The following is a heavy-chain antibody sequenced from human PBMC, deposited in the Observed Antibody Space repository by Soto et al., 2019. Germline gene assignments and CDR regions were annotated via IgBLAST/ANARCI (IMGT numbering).Heavy chain of an antibody. J-gene: IGHJ4*02. D-gene: IGHD2-15*01. CDR2: IIPLFGTA. Sequence: VKVACKASGGTFSGYAISWVRLAPGQALEWMGGIIPLFGTANYAQKFKGRVTITADESPSTAYMELSSLRSEDTAVYYCARDLPYCSGGSCQLGFDYWGQGTLVTVS. CDR3: ARDLPYCSGGSCQLGFDY. V-gene: IGHV1-69*13. CDR1: GGTFSGYA.